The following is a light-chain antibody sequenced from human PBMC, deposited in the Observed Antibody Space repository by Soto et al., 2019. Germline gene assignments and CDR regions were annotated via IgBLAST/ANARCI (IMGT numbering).Light chain of an antibody. J-gene: IGKJ1*01. CDR3: HPRQIWPRT. Sequence: EIVLTQSPATLSSFPGDRVTLSCRASQYINTRLAWYQHRPGQAPRLLIYQTSLRAAGIPARFSASGSGTDFTLTISDVQPEDFALYYCHPRQIWPRTFGHGTKVDI. CDR2: QTS. CDR1: QYINTR. V-gene: IGKV3-11*01.